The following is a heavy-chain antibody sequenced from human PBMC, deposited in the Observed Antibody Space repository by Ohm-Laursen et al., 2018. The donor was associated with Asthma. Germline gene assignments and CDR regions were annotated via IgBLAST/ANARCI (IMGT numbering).Heavy chain of an antibody. V-gene: IGHV3-33*01. Sequence: RSLRLSCTASGFMFSSNGMHWVRQAPGKGLEWVAVVWNDGSNTHYADSVRGRFTISRDNSNNRLYLQMNSLRAEDTAIYYCARDFGSRGNILVGYFDNWGQGTLVTVSA. D-gene: IGHD2/OR15-2a*01. CDR1: GFMFSSNG. CDR3: ARDFGSRGNILVGYFDN. CDR2: VWNDGSNT. J-gene: IGHJ4*02.